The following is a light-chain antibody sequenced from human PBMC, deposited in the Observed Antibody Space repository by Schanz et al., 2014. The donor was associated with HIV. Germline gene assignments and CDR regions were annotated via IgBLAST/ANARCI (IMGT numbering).Light chain of an antibody. J-gene: IGKJ4*01. CDR3: QQYNNWPPELT. CDR2: ATS. CDR1: QRLSSSY. V-gene: IGKV3D-15*01. Sequence: EIVLTQSPGSLSLSPGGRATLSCGASQRLSSSYLAWYQQKRDQPPRLVIYATSTRAAGIPDRFSGTGSGTEFTLTISSLQSEDFAVYFCQQYNNWPPELTFGGGTKVEVK.